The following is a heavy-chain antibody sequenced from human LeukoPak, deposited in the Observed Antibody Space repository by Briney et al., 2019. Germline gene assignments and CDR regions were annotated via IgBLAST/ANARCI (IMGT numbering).Heavy chain of an antibody. D-gene: IGHD6-13*01. CDR3: ARRSSRWYVAYFDY. J-gene: IGHJ4*02. Sequence: SETLSLTCNVSGGSISSSSYYWDWIRQPPGKGLEWIGSIYYSGSTYHNPSLKSRVTISVDTSKNQFSLKLSSVTAADTAVYYCARRSSRWYVAYFDYWGQGTLVTVSS. CDR2: IYYSGST. CDR1: GGSISSSSYY. V-gene: IGHV4-39*01.